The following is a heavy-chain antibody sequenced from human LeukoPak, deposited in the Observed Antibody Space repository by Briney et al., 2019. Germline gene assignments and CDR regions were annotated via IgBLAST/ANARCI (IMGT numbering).Heavy chain of an antibody. D-gene: IGHD5-12*01. CDR1: GDSISSNNW. J-gene: IGHJ4*02. Sequence: SETLSLTCAVSGDSISSNNWWRWVRQPPPKGLEWIGEIYHSGSTNYNPSLKSRVTISVDKSKNQFSLTLSSVTAADAAVYYCARDLRGYAYWGQGTLVTVSS. CDR3: ARDLRGYAY. V-gene: IGHV4-4*02. CDR2: IYHSGST.